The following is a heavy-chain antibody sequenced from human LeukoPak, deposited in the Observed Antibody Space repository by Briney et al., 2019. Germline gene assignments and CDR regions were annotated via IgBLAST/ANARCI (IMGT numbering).Heavy chain of an antibody. CDR1: GFTFSSCA. D-gene: IGHD3-10*01. V-gene: IGHV3-23*01. CDR2: ISGIDTRT. CDR3: AKGGGDLGSGSLDY. J-gene: IGHJ4*02. Sequence: GGSLRLSCAASGFTFSSCAMSWVRQAPGKGLEWVSAISGIDTRTYYADSLKGRFTISRDNSKNTLYLQMNSLTTEDTAVYYCAKGGGDLGSGSLDYWGQGTLVTVSS.